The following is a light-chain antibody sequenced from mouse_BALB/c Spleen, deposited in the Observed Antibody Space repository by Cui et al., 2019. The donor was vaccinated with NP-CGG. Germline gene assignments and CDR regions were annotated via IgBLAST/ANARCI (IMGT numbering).Light chain of an antibody. CDR1: TGAVTTSNY. CDR3: ALWYSNHWV. V-gene: IGLV1*01. Sequence: QDVVTQESALTTSPDETVTLTCRSSTGAVTTSNYANWVQEKPDHFFTGLIGGTNNRAPGVPARFSGSLIGDKAALTITGAQTEDEAIYFCALWYSNHWVFGGGTKLTVL. J-gene: IGLJ1*01. CDR2: GTN.